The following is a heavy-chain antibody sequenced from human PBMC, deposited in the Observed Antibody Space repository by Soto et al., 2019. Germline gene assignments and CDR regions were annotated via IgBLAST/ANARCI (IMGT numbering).Heavy chain of an antibody. J-gene: IGHJ3*02. CDR2: ISSSSSYI. V-gene: IGHV3-21*01. CDR1: GFTFSSYS. Sequence: GGSLRLSCAASGFTFSSYSMNWVRQAPGKGLEWVSSISSSSSYIYYADSVKGRFTISRDNAKNSLYLQMNSLRAEVTAVYYCAREGHYYDSSGYPGEEAFDIWGQGTMVTVSS. D-gene: IGHD3-22*01. CDR3: AREGHYYDSSGYPGEEAFDI.